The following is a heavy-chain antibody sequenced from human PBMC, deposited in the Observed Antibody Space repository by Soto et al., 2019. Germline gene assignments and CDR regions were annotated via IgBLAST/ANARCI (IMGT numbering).Heavy chain of an antibody. CDR2: IYHSGST. D-gene: IGHD3-22*01. CDR3: ASRDSSGYYIDY. Sequence: SESLSITCAVSGGSSSSSNWWSCVRQPPGKGLEWIGEIYHSGSTNYNPSLKSRVTISVDKSKNQFSLKLSSVTAADTAVYYCASRDSSGYYIDYWGQGTLVTVSS. V-gene: IGHV4-4*02. J-gene: IGHJ4*02. CDR1: GGSSSSSNW.